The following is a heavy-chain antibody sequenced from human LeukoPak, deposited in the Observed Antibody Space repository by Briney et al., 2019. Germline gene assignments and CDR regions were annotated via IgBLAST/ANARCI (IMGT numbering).Heavy chain of an antibody. CDR3: ARRSGYYDGTAYYIHYYYYMDV. CDR1: GFTFSRFW. V-gene: IGHV3-7*01. CDR2: IKQDGSEK. J-gene: IGHJ6*03. Sequence: GGSLRLSCAASGFTFSRFWMSWVRQAPGKGLEWVANIKQDGSEKYYVDSVKGRFTISRDNAKNSLYLQMNSLRAEDTAVYYCARRSGYYDGTAYYIHYYYYMDVWGKGTTVTISS. D-gene: IGHD3-22*01.